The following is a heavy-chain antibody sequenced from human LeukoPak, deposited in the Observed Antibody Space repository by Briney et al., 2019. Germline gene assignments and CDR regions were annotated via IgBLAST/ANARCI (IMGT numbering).Heavy chain of an antibody. CDR1: GYTSTSYA. D-gene: IGHD6-19*01. V-gene: IGHV1-3*01. CDR3: ARDRAVAGTRWFDP. CDR2: INAGNGNT. Sequence: ASVKVSCKASGYTSTSYAMHWVRQAPGQRLEWMGWINAGNGNTKYSQKFQGRVTITRDTSASTAYMELSSLRSEDTAVYYCARDRAVAGTRWFDPWGQGTLVTVSS. J-gene: IGHJ5*02.